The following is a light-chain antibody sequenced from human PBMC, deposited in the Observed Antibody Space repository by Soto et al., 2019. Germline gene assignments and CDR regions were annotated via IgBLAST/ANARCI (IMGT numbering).Light chain of an antibody. Sequence: EIVLTQSPGTLSLSPGERATLSCRASQSVSNNYLAWYQQKPGQGPRLLIYGASSRATGIPDRFSGSGSGTDFTLTISRLEPEDFAVYYCQQRSNWPPWTFGQGTKVDIK. J-gene: IGKJ1*01. CDR1: QSVSNNY. CDR3: QQRSNWPPWT. V-gene: IGKV3D-20*02. CDR2: GAS.